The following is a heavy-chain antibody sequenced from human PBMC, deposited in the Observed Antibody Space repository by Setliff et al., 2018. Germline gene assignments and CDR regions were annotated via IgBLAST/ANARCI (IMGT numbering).Heavy chain of an antibody. CDR3: ARDLGHGGDSDY. V-gene: IGHV4-38-2*02. Sequence: KPSETLSLTCTASGYSISSGYIWGWIRQPPGKGLEWVGNIGHTGSINYNPSLKSRLTISRDTSKNQVSLKLNSVTATDTAVYYCARDLGHGGDSDYWGQGILVTVSS. D-gene: IGHD2-21*02. CDR1: GYSISSGYI. CDR2: IGHTGSI. J-gene: IGHJ4*02.